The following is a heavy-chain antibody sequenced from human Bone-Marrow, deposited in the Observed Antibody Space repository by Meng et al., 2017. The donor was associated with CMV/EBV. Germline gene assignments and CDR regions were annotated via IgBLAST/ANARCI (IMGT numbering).Heavy chain of an antibody. Sequence: GGSLRLSCAASGFTFSSYAMSWVRQAPGKGLEWVSGINWNGGSTGYADSVKGRFTISRDNAKNSLYLQMNSLRAEDTALYYCARTNCSSTSCYYYYGMDVWGQGTTVTVSS. V-gene: IGHV3-20*04. CDR2: INWNGGST. CDR3: ARTNCSSTSCYYYYGMDV. CDR1: GFTFSSYA. J-gene: IGHJ6*02. D-gene: IGHD2-2*01.